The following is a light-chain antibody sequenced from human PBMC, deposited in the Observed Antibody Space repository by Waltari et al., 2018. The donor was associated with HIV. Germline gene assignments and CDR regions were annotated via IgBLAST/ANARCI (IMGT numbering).Light chain of an antibody. CDR2: DNN. Sequence: QSVLTQPPSVSAAPRQTVTTSCPGINTNIGNNYVSWYQPLPGTAPTLLVYDNNRRPSGIPGRFSGSKSGTSATLGITGLQTGDEADYYCGAWDSSLTAYVFGSGTKVTVL. CDR1: NTNIGNNY. CDR3: GAWDSSLTAYV. V-gene: IGLV1-51*01. J-gene: IGLJ1*01.